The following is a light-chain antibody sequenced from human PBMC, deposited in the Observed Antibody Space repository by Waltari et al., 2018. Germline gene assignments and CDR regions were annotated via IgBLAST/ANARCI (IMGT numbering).Light chain of an antibody. CDR3: QQYGTSPLS. CDR1: QSVTSS. J-gene: IGKJ4*01. Sequence: EIVLTQSPGTLSLSPGERATLSCRASQSVTSSLAWYQHKPGQAPRLLIYVAFSRATGLPDRFGGSGSGTDFILTISRVEPEDFAIYYCQQYGTSPLSFGGGTKVEMK. CDR2: VAF. V-gene: IGKV3-20*01.